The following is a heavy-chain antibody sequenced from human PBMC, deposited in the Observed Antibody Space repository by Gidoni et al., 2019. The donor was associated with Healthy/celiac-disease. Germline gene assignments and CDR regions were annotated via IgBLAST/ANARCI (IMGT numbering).Heavy chain of an antibody. J-gene: IGHJ4*02. D-gene: IGHD3-22*01. CDR1: GSTSSSYA. Sequence: ELQLVASGGGLVQPGGSLRPSSSAPGSTSSSYAMTWVRQAPGKGLEYVSAISINGGSTYYADSVKGRFTNSRDNSKNTRYLQMSSLRAEDTAVYYCVKSLGDYYDSSGYYTFDYWGQGTLVTVSS. CDR3: VKSLGDYYDSSGYYTFDY. V-gene: IGHV3-64D*06. CDR2: ISINGGST.